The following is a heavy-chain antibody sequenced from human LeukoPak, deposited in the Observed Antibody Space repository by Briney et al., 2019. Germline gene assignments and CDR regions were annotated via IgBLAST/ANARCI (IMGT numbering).Heavy chain of an antibody. V-gene: IGHV3-30*03. J-gene: IGHJ4*02. Sequence: GGSLRLSCAASGFTFSSYSMNWVRQAPGKGLEWVAVISYDGSNKYYADSVKGRFTISRDNSKNTLYLQMNSLRAEDTAVYYCARVSEGTFDYWGQGTLVTVSS. CDR1: GFTFSSYS. CDR3: ARVSEGTFDY. CDR2: ISYDGSNK. D-gene: IGHD1-1*01.